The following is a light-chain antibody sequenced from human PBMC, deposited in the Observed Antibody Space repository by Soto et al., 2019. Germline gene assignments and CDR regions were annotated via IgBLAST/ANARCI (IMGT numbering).Light chain of an antibody. Sequence: DILMTQSPSSLSASVGDRVTITCRASQGISTYLAWYQQKPGKVPKLLIYAASTLQSGVPSRFSGSGSGTDLTLTISSLQPEDVATYYCQKYNSAPPFTFGPGTNVDIK. J-gene: IGKJ3*01. CDR3: QKYNSAPPFT. CDR2: AAS. V-gene: IGKV1-27*01. CDR1: QGISTY.